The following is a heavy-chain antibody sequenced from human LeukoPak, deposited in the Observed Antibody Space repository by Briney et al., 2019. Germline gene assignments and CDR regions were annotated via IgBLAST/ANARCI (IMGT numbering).Heavy chain of an antibody. CDR2: TRNKANSYTT. CDR3: ARDLVIVGAKLPPRYFDL. J-gene: IGHJ2*01. Sequence: GGSLRLSCAASGFTFSDHYMDWVRQAPGKGLEWVGRTRNKANSYTTEYAASVKGRFTISRDDSKNSLYLQMNSLKTEDTAVYYCARDLVIVGAKLPPRYFDLWGRGTLVTVSS. D-gene: IGHD1-26*01. CDR1: GFTFSDHY. V-gene: IGHV3-72*01.